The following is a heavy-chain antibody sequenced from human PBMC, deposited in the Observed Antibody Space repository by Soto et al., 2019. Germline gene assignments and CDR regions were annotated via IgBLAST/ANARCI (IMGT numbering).Heavy chain of an antibody. Sequence: PSGTLSLTCTVSGGSISSAAYYWSWIRPHPGKGLEWIGYISHSGSTYYNPSLKSRVIISVDTSKNQFSLSLTSVTAADTAVYYCAREYTYGSNFFDCWGQGALVTVSS. CDR3: AREYTYGSNFFDC. D-gene: IGHD5-18*01. J-gene: IGHJ4*02. V-gene: IGHV4-31*03. CDR2: ISHSGST. CDR1: GGSISSAAYY.